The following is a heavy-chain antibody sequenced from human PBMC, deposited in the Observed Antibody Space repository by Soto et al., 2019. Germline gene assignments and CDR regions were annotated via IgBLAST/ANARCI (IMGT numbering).Heavy chain of an antibody. CDR1: GYSGTSVSDY. CDR3: ARGVGFGYYYYHMDI. J-gene: IGHJ6*02. CDR2: IYYSGSA. Sequence: XETLSLTCTVAGYSGTSVSDYWSWIRQPPGKGLEWIGYIYYSGSADYNPSLGSRVTISIDTSKNQFSLKLTSVTAADTAVYYCARGVGFGYYYYHMDIWGQGTTVTVSS. V-gene: IGHV4-61*01. D-gene: IGHD3-10*01.